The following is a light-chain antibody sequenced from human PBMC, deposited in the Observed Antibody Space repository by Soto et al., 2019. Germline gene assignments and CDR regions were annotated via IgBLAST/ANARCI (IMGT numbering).Light chain of an antibody. CDR2: TNN. Sequence: QSVLTQPPSASGTTGQRVTNSCSGSSSKIGSNSVNWYQQLPGTAPKLLIYTNNQRPSGVPDRFSGSKSGTSASLAISGLQSEDEADYYCAAWDDSLNGYYVFGTGTKLTVL. V-gene: IGLV1-44*01. CDR1: SSKIGSNS. CDR3: AAWDDSLNGYYV. J-gene: IGLJ1*01.